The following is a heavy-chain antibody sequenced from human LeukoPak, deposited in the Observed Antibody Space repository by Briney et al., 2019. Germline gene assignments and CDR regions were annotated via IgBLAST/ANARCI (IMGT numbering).Heavy chain of an antibody. CDR3: ARDSRGSGSYYHVVASYFDY. D-gene: IGHD3-10*01. V-gene: IGHV1-46*01. CDR1: GGTFSSYA. J-gene: IGHJ4*02. Sequence: ASVKVSCKASGGTFSSYAISWVRQAPGQGLEWMGIINPSGGSTSYAQKFQGRVTMTRDTSTSTVYMELSSLRSEDTAVYYCARDSRGSGSYYHVVASYFDYWGQGTLVTVSS. CDR2: INPSGGST.